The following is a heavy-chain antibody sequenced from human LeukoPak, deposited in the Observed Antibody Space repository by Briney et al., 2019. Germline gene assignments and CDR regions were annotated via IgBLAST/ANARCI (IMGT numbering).Heavy chain of an antibody. CDR3: AKDRPNYYGSNGHYYRRDGDY. CDR2: TSGDGGAT. Sequence: GGSLRLSCAASGFTFSSYAMSWVRQSTGKGLEWVSSTSGDGGATYYSNSVKGRFTISRDNSRNTLNLQMNSLRAEDTAVYYCAKDRPNYYGSNGHYYRRDGDYWGQGTLVTVSS. J-gene: IGHJ4*02. V-gene: IGHV3-23*01. D-gene: IGHD3-22*01. CDR1: GFTFSSYA.